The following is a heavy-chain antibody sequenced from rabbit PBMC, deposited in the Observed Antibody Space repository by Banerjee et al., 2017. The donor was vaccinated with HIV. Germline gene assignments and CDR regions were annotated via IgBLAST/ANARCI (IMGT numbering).Heavy chain of an antibody. J-gene: IGHJ3*01. Sequence: QSLEESGGDLVKPGASLTLTCAASGFSFSSSYGMCWVRQAPGKGLEWIGCIYTVNGGATYYANWAKGRFTISKTSSTTVTLQLNSLTAADTATYFCARDVAGDAYASLVLRGQGTLVTVS. CDR2: IYTVNGGAT. CDR1: GFSFSSSYG. D-gene: IGHD6-1*01. V-gene: IGHV1S40*01. CDR3: ARDVAGDAYASLVL.